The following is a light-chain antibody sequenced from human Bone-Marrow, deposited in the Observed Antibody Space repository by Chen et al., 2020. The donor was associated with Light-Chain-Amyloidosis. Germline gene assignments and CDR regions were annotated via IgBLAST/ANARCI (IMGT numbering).Light chain of an antibody. CDR1: DLPTKY. Sequence: SYELTQPPSVSVSPGQTARITCSGDDLPTKYAYWYQQKPGQAPVLVIHRDTERPSGSSERFSGYSSGTTATLTISGVQAEDEADYHCQSADSSGTYEVIFGGGTKLTVL. J-gene: IGLJ2*01. CDR2: RDT. V-gene: IGLV3-25*03. CDR3: QSADSSGTYEVI.